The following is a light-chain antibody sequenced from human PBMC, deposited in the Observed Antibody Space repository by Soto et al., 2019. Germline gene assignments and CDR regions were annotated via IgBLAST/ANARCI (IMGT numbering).Light chain of an antibody. J-gene: IGKJ2*01. CDR2: GAS. Sequence: EIVMTQSPANLSVSPGERATLSCRASQSVSSNLGWYQQKPGQGPRLLIYGASTRATSIPARFSGSGSGTEFTLTINSLQSEDFAVYYCQQYNKWPPYTFGQGTKLEMK. CDR3: QQYNKWPPYT. CDR1: QSVSSN. V-gene: IGKV3-15*01.